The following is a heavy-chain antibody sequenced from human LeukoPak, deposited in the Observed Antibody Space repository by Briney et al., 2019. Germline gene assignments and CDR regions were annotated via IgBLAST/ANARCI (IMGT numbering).Heavy chain of an antibody. V-gene: IGHV3-30-3*01. CDR3: ARVKGHGSGSFDY. Sequence: PGGSLRLSCAASGFTFSSYAMHWVRQAPGKGLEWVAVISYDGSNKYYADSVKGRFTISRDNSKNTLYLQMNSLRAEDTAVYYCARVKGHGSGSFDYWGQGTLVTVSS. CDR2: ISYDGSNK. D-gene: IGHD3-10*01. J-gene: IGHJ4*02. CDR1: GFTFSSYA.